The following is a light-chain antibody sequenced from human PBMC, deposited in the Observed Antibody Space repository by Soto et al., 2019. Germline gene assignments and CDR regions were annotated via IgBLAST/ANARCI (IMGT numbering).Light chain of an antibody. Sequence: EIVLTQSPGTLSLSPGERATLSCRASQSVTSNYLAWYQQKPGQAPRLLVYGASSRATGISDRFSGSGSGTDFTLTISRLEPEDIAVYYCQERSRWPRATFGGGTRVEIK. CDR2: GAS. CDR3: QERSRWPRAT. J-gene: IGKJ4*01. CDR1: QSVTSNY. V-gene: IGKV3D-20*02.